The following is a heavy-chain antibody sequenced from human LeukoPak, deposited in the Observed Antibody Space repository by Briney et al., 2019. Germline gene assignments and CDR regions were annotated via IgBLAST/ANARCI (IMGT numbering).Heavy chain of an antibody. CDR2: ITGSGGST. J-gene: IGHJ4*02. V-gene: IGHV3-23*01. CDR1: GFTFSSHA. Sequence: GGSLRLSCAASGFTFSSHAMGWVPQAPGKGLEGGSSITGSGGSTYYGDSVKGRFTIARDNSRTTLYLQMNSLRVEDTAVYYCAKDLGLRGQGATMSSWGQGTLVTVSS. CDR3: AKDLGLRGQGATMSS. D-gene: IGHD1-26*01.